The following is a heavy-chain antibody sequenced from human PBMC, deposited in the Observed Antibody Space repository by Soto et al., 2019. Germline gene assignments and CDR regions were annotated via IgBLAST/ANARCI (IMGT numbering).Heavy chain of an antibody. Sequence: GGSLRLSCSASGFTFSEYSMHWVRQAPGKGLQYVSTISSDGDITYYADSVKGRFTISRDNSKNTLYLQMNSLRPEDTAVYYCVKVSTFYDILAGYYSTNFFDPWGQGTLVTVSS. CDR2: ISSDGDIT. D-gene: IGHD3-9*01. V-gene: IGHV3-64D*06. CDR1: GFTFSEYS. CDR3: VKVSTFYDILAGYYSTNFFDP. J-gene: IGHJ5*02.